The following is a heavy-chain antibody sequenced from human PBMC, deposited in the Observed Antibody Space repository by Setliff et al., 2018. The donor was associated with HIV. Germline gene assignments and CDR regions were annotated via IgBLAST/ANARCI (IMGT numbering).Heavy chain of an antibody. J-gene: IGHJ6*03. CDR2: IYSSGTT. V-gene: IGHV4-4*08. CDR3: ARESRVRDLVVVVDARENYYYCMDV. D-gene: IGHD2-8*02. Sequence: SETLSLTCTVSGGSISTYYWSWIRQPPGKGLEWTGHIYSSGTTSYNPSLESRVAFSIDTSTNQFSLRLTSVTAADTAVNYCARESRVRDLVVVVDARENYYYCMDVWGKGTTVTVSS. CDR1: GGSISTYY.